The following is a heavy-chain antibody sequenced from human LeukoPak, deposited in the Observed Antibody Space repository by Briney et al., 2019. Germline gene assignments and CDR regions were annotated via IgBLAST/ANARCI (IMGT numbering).Heavy chain of an antibody. Sequence: SETLSLTCTVSGGSISSGGYYWSWIRQPPGKGLEWIGYSYHSGSTYYNPSLKTRVTISVDRSKNQFPLQFDSVTAADTAVYFCARGLSDAFDIWGQGTMVTVSS. D-gene: IGHD3-16*01. CDR2: SYHSGST. CDR3: ARGLSDAFDI. CDR1: GGSISSGGYY. J-gene: IGHJ3*02. V-gene: IGHV4-30-2*02.